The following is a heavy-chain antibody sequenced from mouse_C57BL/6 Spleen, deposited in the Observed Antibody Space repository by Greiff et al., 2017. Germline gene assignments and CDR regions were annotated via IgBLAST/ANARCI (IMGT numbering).Heavy chain of an antibody. CDR3: ARNYVDAMDY. V-gene: IGHV5-17*01. J-gene: IGHJ4*01. D-gene: IGHD1-1*01. CDR2: ISSGSSTI. Sequence: EVKLMESGGGLVKPGGSLKLSCAASGFTFSDYGMHWVRQAPEKGLEWVAYISSGSSTIYYADTVKGRFTISRDNAKNTLFLQMTSLRSEDTAMYYCARNYVDAMDYWGQGTSVTVSS. CDR1: GFTFSDYG.